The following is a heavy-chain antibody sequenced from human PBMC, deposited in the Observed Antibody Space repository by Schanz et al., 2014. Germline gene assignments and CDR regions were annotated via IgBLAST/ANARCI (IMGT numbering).Heavy chain of an antibody. CDR2: IKSDGSST. J-gene: IGHJ4*02. CDR3: VRDSFFAFDY. V-gene: IGHV3-74*01. Sequence: EVQLVESGGGLVQPGGSLRLSCAASGFTFSSYWMHWVRQVPGKGLVWVSRIKSDGSSTSYAYSVKGRFTISRDNAKNTLYLQMNSLRAEDTAVYYCVRDSFFAFDYWGQGTLVTVSS. CDR1: GFTFSSYW. D-gene: IGHD3-3*01.